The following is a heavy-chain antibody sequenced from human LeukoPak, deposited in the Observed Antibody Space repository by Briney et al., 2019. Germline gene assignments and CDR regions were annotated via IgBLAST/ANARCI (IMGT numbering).Heavy chain of an antibody. CDR3: AKANRNCYGMDV. Sequence: GGSLRLSCAASGFTFSSYGMMWVRQAPGKGLEWVSAITGSGGSTYYADSVKGRWTIARDNSKTTVYLQMHSLRAEDTALYYCAKANRNCYGMDVWGQGTTVTVSS. D-gene: IGHD1-1*01. J-gene: IGHJ6*02. V-gene: IGHV3-23*01. CDR1: GFTFSSYG. CDR2: ITGSGGST.